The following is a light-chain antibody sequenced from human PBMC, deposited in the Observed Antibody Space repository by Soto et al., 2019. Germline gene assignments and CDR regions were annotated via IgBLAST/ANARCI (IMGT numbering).Light chain of an antibody. CDR1: QDINNY. CDR2: DAS. CDR3: QQYANLTIT. J-gene: IGKJ5*01. V-gene: IGKV1-33*01. Sequence: DIQMTQSPSSLSASVGARVTITCQASQDINNYLSWYQQNPGKAPKILMYDASNLETGVPSRFSGSGSGTDCTFTISSLQPEDIATYYCQQYANLTITFGQGTRLEIK.